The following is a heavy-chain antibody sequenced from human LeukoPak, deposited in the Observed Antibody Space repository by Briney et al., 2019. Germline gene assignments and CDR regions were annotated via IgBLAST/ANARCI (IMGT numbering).Heavy chain of an antibody. CDR1: GYTFTGYY. CDR3: ARLYYYDSSGYSPHNWFDP. Sequence: ASVKVSCKASGYTFTGYYMHWVRQAPGQGLEWMGWINPNSGGTNYAQKFQGRVTMTRDTSISTAYMELSRLRSDDTAVYYCARLYYYDSSGYSPHNWFDPWGQGTLVTVSS. D-gene: IGHD3-22*01. CDR2: INPNSGGT. V-gene: IGHV1-2*02. J-gene: IGHJ5*02.